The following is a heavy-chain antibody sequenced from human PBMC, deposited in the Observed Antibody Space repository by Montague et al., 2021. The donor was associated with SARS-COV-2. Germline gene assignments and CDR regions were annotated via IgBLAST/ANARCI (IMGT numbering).Heavy chain of an antibody. Sequence: SETLSLTCAVYGGSFSGYYWSWIRQPPGKGLEWIGEINHSGSTNYNPSPKSRVTISVDTSKNQFSLKLSSVTAADTAVYYCARQGGDIVVVIAIRGPYYFDYWGQGTLVTVSS. CDR1: GGSFSGYY. J-gene: IGHJ4*02. V-gene: IGHV4-34*01. CDR3: ARQGGDIVVVIAIRGPYYFDY. D-gene: IGHD2-21*01. CDR2: INHSGST.